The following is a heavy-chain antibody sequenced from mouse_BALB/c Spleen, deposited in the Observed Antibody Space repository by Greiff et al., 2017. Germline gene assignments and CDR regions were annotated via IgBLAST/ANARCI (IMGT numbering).Heavy chain of an antibody. CDR3: ARGRAYYRYDGAMDY. CDR1: GYSFTSYW. D-gene: IGHD2-14*01. Sequence: VQLVESGPQLVRPGASVKISCKASGYSFTSYWMHWVKQRPGQGLEWIGMIDPSDSETRLNQKFKDKATLTVDKSSSTAYMQLSSPTSEDSAVYYCARGRAYYRYDGAMDYWGQGTSVTVSS. CDR2: IDPSDSET. V-gene: IGHV1S126*01. J-gene: IGHJ4*01.